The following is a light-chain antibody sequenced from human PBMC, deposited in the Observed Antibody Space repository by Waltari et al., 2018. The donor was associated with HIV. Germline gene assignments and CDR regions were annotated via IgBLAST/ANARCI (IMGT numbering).Light chain of an antibody. CDR3: LQYNDYPYT. J-gene: IGKJ2*01. CDR2: RAS. V-gene: IGKV1-5*03. Sequence: DIQMTQSPSTLSTSAGYRVPIPCRASQSINSWFAWLKQRPGKAPQLLIYRASTLADGVPSRFSGSGSGTEFTLTISSLQPDDFATYYCLQYNDYPYTFGQGTKLDIK. CDR1: QSINSW.